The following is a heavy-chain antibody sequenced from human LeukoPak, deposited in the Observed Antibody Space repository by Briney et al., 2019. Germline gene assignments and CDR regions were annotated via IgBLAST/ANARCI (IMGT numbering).Heavy chain of an antibody. CDR3: ARVSGTYGGAFDI. V-gene: IGHV3-7*01. CDR2: INQDGSDK. CDR1: GFTFSVYW. D-gene: IGHD1-26*01. Sequence: GGSLRLSCAASGFTFSVYWMTLVRQAPGKGLEWVANINQDGSDKYYVDSVKGRFTISRDNAKNSLYLQMNSLRAEDTAVYYCARVSGTYGGAFDIWGQGTMVTVSS. J-gene: IGHJ3*02.